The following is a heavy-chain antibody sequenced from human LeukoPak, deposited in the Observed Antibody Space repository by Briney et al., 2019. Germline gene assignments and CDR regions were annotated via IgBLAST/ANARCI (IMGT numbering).Heavy chain of an antibody. D-gene: IGHD1-26*01. CDR2: ISYDESNT. CDR1: GFTFSSYA. Sequence: GRSLRLSCAASGFTFSSYAMHWVRQAPGKGLEWVALISYDESNTFYADSVKGRFTISRDNSKNSLYLQMNSLRAEDTAIYYCARDPYNGNYGDSYYYYMDVWGKGTTVTISS. CDR3: ARDPYNGNYGDSYYYYMDV. J-gene: IGHJ6*03. V-gene: IGHV3-30*04.